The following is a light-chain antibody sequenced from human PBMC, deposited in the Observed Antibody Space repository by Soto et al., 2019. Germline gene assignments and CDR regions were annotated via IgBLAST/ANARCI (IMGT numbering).Light chain of an antibody. V-gene: IGKV3-20*01. CDR2: VSS. CDR3: QQYGSSPPYT. J-gene: IGKJ2*01. CDR1: QSVSNNY. Sequence: EVVLTQSPGTLSLSPGERATLSCRASQSVSNNYFAWYHQKPGQAPRLLIFVSSDRATGIPDRFSGSGSGTDFTLTISRLEPEDFAVYYCQQYGSSPPYTFGQGTKLEIK.